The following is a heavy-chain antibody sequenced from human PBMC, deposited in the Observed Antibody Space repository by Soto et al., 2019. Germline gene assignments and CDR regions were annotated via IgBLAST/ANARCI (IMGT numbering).Heavy chain of an antibody. CDR3: ARDGSEADGYSSGWYRGDFDY. Sequence: GGSLRLSCAASGFTFSSYAMHWVRQAPGKGLEWVAVISYDGSNKYYADSVKGRFTISRDNSKNKLYLQMNSLRAEDTAVYYCARDGSEADGYSSGWYRGDFDYWGQGTLVTVSS. V-gene: IGHV3-30-3*01. D-gene: IGHD6-19*01. CDR2: ISYDGSNK. CDR1: GFTFSSYA. J-gene: IGHJ4*02.